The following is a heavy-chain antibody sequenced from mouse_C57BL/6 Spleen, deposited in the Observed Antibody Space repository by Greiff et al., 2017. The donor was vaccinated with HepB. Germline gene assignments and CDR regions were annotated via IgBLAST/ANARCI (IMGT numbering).Heavy chain of an antibody. CDR2: ISYDGSN. CDR3: AREGDDYDY. Sequence: EVKLLESGPGLVKPSQSLSLTCSVTGYSITSGYYWNWIRQFPGNILEWMGYISYDGSNNYHPSLKNRISITRDTSTNQIFLKLNSVTTEDTATYYCAREGDDYDYWGQGTSVTVSA. CDR1: GYSITSGYY. D-gene: IGHD2-4*01. J-gene: IGHJ4*01. V-gene: IGHV3-6*01.